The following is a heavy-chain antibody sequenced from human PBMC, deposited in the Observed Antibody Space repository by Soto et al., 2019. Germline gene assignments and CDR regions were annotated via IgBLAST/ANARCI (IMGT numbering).Heavy chain of an antibody. Sequence: GGSLRLSCAASGFTFSTSVMSWVRQAPGKGLEWVSSISGSGGSTYYAAAMKGRFTISRDNSKNTLSLQMNILRGEDPAVYYCAKASNWGWGFGYWGQGTLVTVSS. CDR1: GFTFSTSV. D-gene: IGHD3-16*01. CDR3: AKASNWGWGFGY. J-gene: IGHJ4*02. V-gene: IGHV3-23*01. CDR2: ISGSGGST.